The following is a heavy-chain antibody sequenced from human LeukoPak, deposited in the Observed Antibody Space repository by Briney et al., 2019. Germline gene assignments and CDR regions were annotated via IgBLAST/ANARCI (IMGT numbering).Heavy chain of an antibody. CDR2: IRSKANSYAT. V-gene: IGHV3-73*01. Sequence: GGSLRLSCAASGFTFSGSAMHWVRQASGKGLEWVGRIRSKANSYATAYAASVKGRFTISRDDSKNTAYLQMNSLRTEDTAVYYCTRLGGDGYNSGHFDYWGQGTLVTVSS. D-gene: IGHD5-24*01. CDR1: GFTFSGSA. J-gene: IGHJ4*02. CDR3: TRLGGDGYNSGHFDY.